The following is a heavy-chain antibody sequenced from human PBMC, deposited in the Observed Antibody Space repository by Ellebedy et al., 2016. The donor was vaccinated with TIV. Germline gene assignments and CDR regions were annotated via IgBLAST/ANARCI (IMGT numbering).Heavy chain of an antibody. V-gene: IGHV1-24*01. Sequence: ASVKVSXXVSGYTLTELSMHWVRQAPGKGLEWMGGFDPEDGETIYAQKFQGRVTITRDTSASTAYMELSSLRSEDTAVYYCARGSSGWYTYYGMDVWGQGTMVTVSS. CDR2: FDPEDGET. J-gene: IGHJ6*02. CDR1: GYTLTELS. CDR3: ARGSSGWYTYYGMDV. D-gene: IGHD6-19*01.